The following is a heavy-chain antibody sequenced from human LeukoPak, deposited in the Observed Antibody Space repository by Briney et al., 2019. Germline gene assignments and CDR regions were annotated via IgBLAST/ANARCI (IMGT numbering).Heavy chain of an antibody. CDR3: AKLPGRAADY. CDR2: ISSGNTYI. CDR1: GFTFSRYN. Sequence: GGSLRLSCAASGFTFSRYNMNWVRQAPGKGLEWVSSISSGNTYIYYADSVKGRFTISRDNAKNSLYLQMNSLRAEDTAVYYCAKLPGRAADYWGQGTLVTVSS. J-gene: IGHJ4*02. V-gene: IGHV3-21*04.